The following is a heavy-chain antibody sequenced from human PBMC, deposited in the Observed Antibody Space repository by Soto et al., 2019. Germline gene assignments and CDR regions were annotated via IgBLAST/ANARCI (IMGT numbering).Heavy chain of an antibody. D-gene: IGHD6-19*01. CDR1: GFTFSSYS. V-gene: IGHV3-21*01. CDR3: APIAVAAPIDY. Sequence: GGSLRLSSAASGFTFSSYSMNWVRQAPGKGLEWVSSISSSSSYIYYADSVKGRFTISRDNAKNSLYLQMNSLRAEDTAVYYCAPIAVAAPIDYWGQGTLVTVSS. CDR2: ISSSSSYI. J-gene: IGHJ4*02.